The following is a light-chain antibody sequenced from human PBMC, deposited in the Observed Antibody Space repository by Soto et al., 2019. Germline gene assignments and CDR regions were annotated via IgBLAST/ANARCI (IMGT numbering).Light chain of an antibody. Sequence: QSVLTQPPSASGPPGQRVTISCSGSGSTIGSNTVDWYQQLPGTAPKLHIYSNDKRPLGVPDRFSVSRSGTSASLVISGPRPDDEGIYYCAVWGNNLNGPGVFGGGTKLTVL. J-gene: IGLJ3*02. CDR2: SND. V-gene: IGLV1-44*01. CDR1: GSTIGSNT. CDR3: AVWGNNLNGPGV.